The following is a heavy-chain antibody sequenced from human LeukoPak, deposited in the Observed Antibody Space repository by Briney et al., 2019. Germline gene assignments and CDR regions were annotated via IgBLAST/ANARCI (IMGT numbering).Heavy chain of an antibody. CDR1: GGSFSGYY. CDR2: INHSGST. D-gene: IGHD6-19*01. J-gene: IGHJ6*02. Sequence: SETLSLTCAVYGGSFSGYYWSWIRQPPGKGLEWIGEINHSGSTNYNPSLKSRVTIPVDTSKNQFSLKLSSVTAADTAVYYCARLQWLVRIYYYGMDVWGQGTTVTVSS. CDR3: ARLQWLVRIYYYGMDV. V-gene: IGHV4-34*01.